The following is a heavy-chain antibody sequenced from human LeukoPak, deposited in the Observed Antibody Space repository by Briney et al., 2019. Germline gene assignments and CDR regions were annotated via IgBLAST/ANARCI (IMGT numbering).Heavy chain of an antibody. CDR2: ISAYNGNT. CDR1: GYTFTSYG. J-gene: IGHJ6*03. D-gene: IGHD1-7*01. CDR3: ARGELTDYYYYYMDV. V-gene: IGHV1-18*01. Sequence: GASVEVSCKASGYTFTSYGISWGRQAPGQGLEWMGWISAYNGNTNYAQKLQGRVTMTTDTSTSTAYMELRSLRSDDTAVYYCARGELTDYYYYYMDVWGKGTTVTVSS.